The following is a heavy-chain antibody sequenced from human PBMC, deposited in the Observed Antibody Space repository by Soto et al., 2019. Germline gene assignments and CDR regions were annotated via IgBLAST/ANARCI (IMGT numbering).Heavy chain of an antibody. CDR2: FDPEDGET. J-gene: IGHJ4*02. CDR1: GYTLTELS. CDR3: AGAYDFWSGYYRDY. D-gene: IGHD3-3*01. Sequence: GASVKVSCKVSGYTLTELSMHWVRQAPGKGLEWMGGFDPEDGETIYAQKFQGRVTMTEDTSTDTAYMELSSLRSEDTAVYYCAGAYDFWSGYYRDYWGQGTLVTVSS. V-gene: IGHV1-24*01.